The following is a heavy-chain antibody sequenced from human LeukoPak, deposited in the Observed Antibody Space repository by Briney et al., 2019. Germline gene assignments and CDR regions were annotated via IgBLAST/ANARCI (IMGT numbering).Heavy chain of an antibody. J-gene: IGHJ4*02. CDR1: GYTFTSYA. CDR3: AREGQWLVPRRFWDGEFDY. CDR2: INTNTGNP. V-gene: IGHV7-4-1*02. D-gene: IGHD6-19*01. Sequence: GASVKVSCKASGYTFTSYAMNWVRQAPGQGLGWMGWINTNTGNPTYAQGFTGRFVFSLDTSVSTAYLQISSLKAEDTAVYYCAREGQWLVPRRFWDGEFDYWGQGTLVTVSS.